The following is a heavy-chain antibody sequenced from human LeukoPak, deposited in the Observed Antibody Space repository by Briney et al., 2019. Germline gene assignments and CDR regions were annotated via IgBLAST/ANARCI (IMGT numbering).Heavy chain of an antibody. D-gene: IGHD3-10*01. CDR2: ISAYNGNT. V-gene: IGHV1-18*01. Sequence: ASVKVSCKASGYTFTSYGISWVRQAPGQGLEWMGWISAYNGNTNYAKKLQGRVTMTTDTSTSTAYMELRSLRSDDTAVYYRAREEVSYYYGSGKYWGQGTLVTVSS. CDR3: AREEVSYYYGSGKY. CDR1: GYTFTSYG. J-gene: IGHJ4*02.